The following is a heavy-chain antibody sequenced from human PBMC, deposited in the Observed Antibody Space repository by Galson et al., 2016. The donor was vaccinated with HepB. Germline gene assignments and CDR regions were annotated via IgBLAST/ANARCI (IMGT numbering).Heavy chain of an antibody. J-gene: IGHJ4*02. CDR1: GDSITSRNW. V-gene: IGHV4-4*02. Sequence: SETLSLTCAVSGDSITSRNWWNWVRQPPGKGLEWIGEIYHSGSTTYNPSLNSRVTMSVHKSRDQFSLRLRAMTAADTAVYYGARSHAPECTVSPCHTDIFDHGGQGILVTGSS. CDR2: IYHSGST. D-gene: IGHD2-8*02. CDR3: ARSHAPECTVSPCHTDIFDH.